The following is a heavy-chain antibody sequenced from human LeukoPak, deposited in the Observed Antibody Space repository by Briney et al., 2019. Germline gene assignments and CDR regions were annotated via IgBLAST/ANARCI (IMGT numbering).Heavy chain of an antibody. Sequence: SGPTLVNPTQTLTLTCTFSGFSLSTSGVGVGWIRQPPGKALEWLALIYWNDDKRYRPSLKSRLTITKDTSKNQVVLTMTNMDPVDTATYYCAHSIAHHMVRGKDWFDPWGQGTLVTVSS. J-gene: IGHJ5*02. CDR2: IYWNDDK. V-gene: IGHV2-5*01. CDR3: AHSIAHHMVRGKDWFDP. CDR1: GFSLSTSGVG. D-gene: IGHD3-10*01.